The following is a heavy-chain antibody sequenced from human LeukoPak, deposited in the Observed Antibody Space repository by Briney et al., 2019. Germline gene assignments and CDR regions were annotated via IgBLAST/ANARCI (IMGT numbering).Heavy chain of an antibody. J-gene: IGHJ1*01. D-gene: IGHD6-19*01. CDR1: GYSFTSYW. Sequence: GESLKISCKGSGYSFTSYWIGWVRQMPGKGLEWMGIIYPGDSDTRYSPSFQGQVTISADKSISTAYLQWSSLKASDTAMYYCARDAYSSGSYPEYFQHWGQGTLVTVSS. CDR3: ARDAYSSGSYPEYFQH. V-gene: IGHV5-51*01. CDR2: IYPGDSDT.